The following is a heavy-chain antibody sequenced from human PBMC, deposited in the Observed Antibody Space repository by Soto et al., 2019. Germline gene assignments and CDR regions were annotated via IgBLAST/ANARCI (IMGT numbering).Heavy chain of an antibody. D-gene: IGHD3-22*01. V-gene: IGHV4-31*03. CDR1: GGSISSGGYY. CDR2: ISYSGST. CDR3: ASFPVNPGRDSSPIFDS. Sequence: KTSETLSLTCTVSGGSISSGGYYWSWIRQHPGTGLEWIGHISYSGSTYYNTSLKSRVTISVDTSRNQFSLIVNSVTAADTAVYYCASFPVNPGRDSSPIFDSWGQGNLVTGSS. J-gene: IGHJ4*02.